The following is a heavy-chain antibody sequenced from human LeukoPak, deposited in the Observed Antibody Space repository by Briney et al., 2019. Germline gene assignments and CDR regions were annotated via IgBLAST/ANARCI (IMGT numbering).Heavy chain of an antibody. D-gene: IGHD3-10*01. J-gene: IGHJ4*02. CDR1: GDSVSSGSYY. CDR2: IYYSGST. Sequence: SETLSLTCTVSGDSVSSGSYYRSWIRQPPGKGLEWIGYIYYSGSTNYNPSLKSRVTISVDTSKNQFSLKLSSVTAADTAVYYCARGGSYYYGSGSYSRSLFDYWGQGTLVTVSS. CDR3: ARGGSYYYGSGSYSRSLFDY. V-gene: IGHV4-61*01.